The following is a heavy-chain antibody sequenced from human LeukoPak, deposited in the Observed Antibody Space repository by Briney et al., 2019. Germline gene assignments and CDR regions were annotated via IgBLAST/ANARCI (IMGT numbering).Heavy chain of an antibody. J-gene: IGHJ4*02. Sequence: GASVKVSCKASGYTFTGYYMHWVRQAPGQGLEWMGWINPNSGGTNYAQKFQGRVTMTRDTSISTAYMELRSLRSDDTAVYYCARDPDYYGSGSYLNWGQGTLVTVSS. D-gene: IGHD3-10*01. V-gene: IGHV1-2*02. CDR2: INPNSGGT. CDR3: ARDPDYYGSGSYLN. CDR1: GYTFTGYY.